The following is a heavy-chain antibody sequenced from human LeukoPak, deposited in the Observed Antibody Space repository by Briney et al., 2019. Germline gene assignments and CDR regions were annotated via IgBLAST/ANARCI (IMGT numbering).Heavy chain of an antibody. CDR3: ARGRLILRYFLGAFDI. D-gene: IGHD3-9*01. Sequence: SETLSLTCAVYGGSFSGYYWSWIRQPPGKGLEWIGEINLSGSTNYNPSLKSRVTISVDTSKNHFSLKLSSVTAADTAVYYCARGRLILRYFLGAFDIWGQGTMVTVSS. CDR1: GGSFSGYY. J-gene: IGHJ3*02. V-gene: IGHV4-34*01. CDR2: INLSGST.